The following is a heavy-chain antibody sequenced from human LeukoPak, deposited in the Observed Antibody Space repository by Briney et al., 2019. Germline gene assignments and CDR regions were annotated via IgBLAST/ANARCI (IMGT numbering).Heavy chain of an antibody. J-gene: IGHJ6*04. CDR1: GFTVSSYY. CDR2: IYTGGNA. V-gene: IGHV3-66*01. Sequence: GGSLRLSCAASGFTVSSYYMNWVRQAPGKGLEWVSVIYTGGNAYYADSVKGRFTISRDNAKNSLYLQMNSLRAEDTAVYYCAELGITMIGGVWGKGTTVTISS. CDR3: AELGITMIGGV. D-gene: IGHD3-10*02.